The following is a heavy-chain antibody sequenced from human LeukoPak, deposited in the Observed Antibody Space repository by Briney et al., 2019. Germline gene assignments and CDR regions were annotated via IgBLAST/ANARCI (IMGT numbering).Heavy chain of an antibody. D-gene: IGHD2-2*03. CDR2: ITGSSSYT. CDR1: GFTFSDYY. V-gene: IGHV3-11*05. Sequence: PGGSLRLSCTASGFTFSDYYMSWIRQAPGMGLEWVSYITGSSSYTNYADSVKGRFTISRDNSESTLYLQMSSLRAEDTAVYYCARGLDSVTWGPFDIWGQGTVVTVSS. CDR3: ARGLDSVTWGPFDI. J-gene: IGHJ3*02.